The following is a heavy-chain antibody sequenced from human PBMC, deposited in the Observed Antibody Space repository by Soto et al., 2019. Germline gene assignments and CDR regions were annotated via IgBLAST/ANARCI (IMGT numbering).Heavy chain of an antibody. CDR3: ARALILWFGEISRRGGYYYYMDV. V-gene: IGHV4-34*01. D-gene: IGHD3-10*01. CDR2: IKDRGNI. J-gene: IGHJ6*03. Sequence: QVQLQQWGAGLLKPSETLSLTCAVYGGSFSGYQWTWIRQTPGKGLEWIGEIKDRGNINYNPSLKMRFTIWVATAKQQTSLKLSSVTAAATAAYYCARALILWFGEISRRGGYYYYMDVWGKGTSVTVSS. CDR1: GGSFSGYQ.